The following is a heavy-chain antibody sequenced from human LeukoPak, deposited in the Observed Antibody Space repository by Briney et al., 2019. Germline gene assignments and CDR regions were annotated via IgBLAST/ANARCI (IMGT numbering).Heavy chain of an antibody. J-gene: IGHJ4*02. Sequence: SVKVSCKASGGTFSSYAISWVRQAPGQGLEWMGRIIPIFGTANYAQKFQGRVTITTDESTSTAYMELSSLRSEDTAVYNCAREVDIVVVVAATVYFDYWGQGTLVTVSS. CDR2: IIPIFGTA. CDR1: GGTFSSYA. CDR3: AREVDIVVVVAATVYFDY. V-gene: IGHV1-69*05. D-gene: IGHD2-15*01.